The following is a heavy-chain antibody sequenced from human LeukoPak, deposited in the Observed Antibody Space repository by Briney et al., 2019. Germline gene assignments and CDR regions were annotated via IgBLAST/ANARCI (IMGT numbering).Heavy chain of an antibody. J-gene: IGHJ4*02. CDR1: GFIFDDYT. D-gene: IGHD1-26*01. CDR3: AREVGGSLAY. V-gene: IGHV3-43*01. CDR2: ISWDGGST. Sequence: GGSLRLSCAASGFIFDDYTMHWVRQAPGKGLEWVSLISWDGGSTYYADSVKGRFTISREDAKNSLYLQMNSLRAGDTAVYYCAREVGGSLAYWGQGTLVTVSS.